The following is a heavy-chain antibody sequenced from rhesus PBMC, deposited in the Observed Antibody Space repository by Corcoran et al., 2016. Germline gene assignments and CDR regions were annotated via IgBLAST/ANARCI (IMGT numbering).Heavy chain of an antibody. CDR1: GYSISSGYG. CDR2: IYGGSGST. J-gene: IGHJ4*01. Sequence: QVQLQESGPGLVKPSETLSLTCAVSGYSISSGYGWGWIRQPPGTGLEWIGQIYGGSGSTYYNPSLKSRVTVSKDTSKNQFSLKLSSVTAADTAVYYCARLLWSNYYFDYWGQGVLVTVSS. CDR3: ARLLWSNYYFDY. V-gene: IGHV4-127*01. D-gene: IGHD4-23*01.